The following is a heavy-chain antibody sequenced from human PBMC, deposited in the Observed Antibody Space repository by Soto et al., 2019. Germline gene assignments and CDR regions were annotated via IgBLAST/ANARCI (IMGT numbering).Heavy chain of an antibody. CDR1: GYSITGYH. J-gene: IGHJ6*02. D-gene: IGHD2-8*01. V-gene: IGHV1-2*04. CDR3: ARGDSTDCSNGVCSLLYNHDREV. CDR2: INPKSGGT. Sequence: ASVKVSCKASGYSITGYHIHCVRQAPGQGLEWLGRINPKSGGTSTAQKFQGWVTMTTDTSISTASMELTRLTSDDTAIYYCARGDSTDCSNGVCSLLYNHDREVWCHGTTVSVS.